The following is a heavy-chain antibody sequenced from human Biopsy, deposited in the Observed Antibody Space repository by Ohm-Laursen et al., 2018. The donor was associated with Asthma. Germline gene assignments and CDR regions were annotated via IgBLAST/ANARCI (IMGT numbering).Heavy chain of an antibody. CDR1: GGSISSGAYY. D-gene: IGHD3-16*01. Sequence: SDTLSLTCPVSGGSISSGAYYWSWVRQPPGKGLEWIGYIYYIGSTYYNPSLKSRVAISLDTSKNQFSLKLSSVTAADTDVYFCARRGGVRRYFDYWGQGTLVTVSS. V-gene: IGHV4-30-4*02. CDR2: IYYIGST. J-gene: IGHJ4*02. CDR3: ARRGGVRRYFDY.